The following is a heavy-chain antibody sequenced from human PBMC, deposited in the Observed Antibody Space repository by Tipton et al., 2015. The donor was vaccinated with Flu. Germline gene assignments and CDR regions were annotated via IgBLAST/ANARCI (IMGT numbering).Heavy chain of an antibody. CDR1: GFTFSDYY. D-gene: IGHD3-22*01. CDR2: CRNKARSYTT. J-gene: IGHJ4*02. CDR3: VRAYSDRSAYWTFGY. V-gene: IGHV3-72*01. Sequence: SLRLSCAASGFTFSDYYMDWVRQAPGKGLEWVGRCRNKARSYTTEYAASVGGRFTVSRDDSQNALYLQMNSLRSEDTAMYYCVRAYSDRSAYWTFGYWGQGTLVAVSS.